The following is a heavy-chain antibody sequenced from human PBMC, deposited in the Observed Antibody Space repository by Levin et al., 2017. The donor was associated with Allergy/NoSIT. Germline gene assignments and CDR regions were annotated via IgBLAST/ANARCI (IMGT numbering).Heavy chain of an antibody. CDR1: GGSISSYY. CDR2: IYYSGST. J-gene: IGHJ3*02. CDR3: ARWYYYDSSGLDAFDI. V-gene: IGHV4-59*01. Sequence: GSLRLSCTVSGGSISSYYWSWIRQPPGKGLEWIGYIYYSGSTNYNPSLKSRVTISVDTSKNQFSLKLSSVTAADTAVYYCARWYYYDSSGLDAFDIWGQGTMVTVSS. D-gene: IGHD3-22*01.